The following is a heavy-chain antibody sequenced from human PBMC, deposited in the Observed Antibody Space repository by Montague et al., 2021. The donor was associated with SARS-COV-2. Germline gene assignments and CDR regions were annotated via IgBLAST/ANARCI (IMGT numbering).Heavy chain of an antibody. CDR3: ARGIGRPETIFGVALY. Sequence: SETLSLTCGVYGGSFSGYYWSWIRQPPGKGLQWIGGINHSGSTNYNSSLNSRGTISLDTSKNQFSLKLTSVSAADTAVYYCARGIGRPETIFGVALYWGQGTLVTVSS. V-gene: IGHV4-34*01. CDR1: GGSFSGYY. J-gene: IGHJ4*02. CDR2: INHSGST. D-gene: IGHD3-3*01.